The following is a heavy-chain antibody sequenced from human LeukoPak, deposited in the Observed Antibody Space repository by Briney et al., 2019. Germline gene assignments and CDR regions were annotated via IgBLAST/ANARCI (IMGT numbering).Heavy chain of an antibody. V-gene: IGHV4-30-2*01. J-gene: IGHJ4*02. CDR2: IYHSGST. D-gene: IGHD6-6*01. Sequence: SETLSHTCTVSGGSISSGGYYWSWLRQPPGKGLEWIGYIYHSGSTYYNPSLKRRVTISVDRSKNQFSLKLSSVTAADTAVYYCARGRYSSSSFSPDYWAREPWSPSPQ. CDR1: GGSISSGGYY. CDR3: ARGRYSSSSFSPDY.